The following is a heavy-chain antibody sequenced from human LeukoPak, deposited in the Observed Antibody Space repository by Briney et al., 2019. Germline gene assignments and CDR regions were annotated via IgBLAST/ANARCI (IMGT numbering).Heavy chain of an antibody. D-gene: IGHD5-12*01. CDR3: ARDYPEDIVATITYFDY. CDR2: INPSGGST. Sequence: ASVKVSCKASGYTFTSYYMHWVRQAPGQGLEWMGIINPSGGSTSYAQKFQGRVTMTRDMSTSTAYMGLRSLRSDDTAVYYCARDYPEDIVATITYFDYWGQGTLVTVSS. CDR1: GYTFTSYY. V-gene: IGHV1-46*01. J-gene: IGHJ4*02.